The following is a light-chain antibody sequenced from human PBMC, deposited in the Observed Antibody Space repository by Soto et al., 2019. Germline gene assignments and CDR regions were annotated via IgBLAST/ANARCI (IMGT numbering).Light chain of an antibody. CDR3: VLNMGSGISV. CDR2: TTN. CDR1: SGSVSTSYF. J-gene: IGLJ2*01. Sequence: QTVVTQEPSFSVSPRGTVTLTCGLNSGSVSTSYFPSWYQQTPGQAPRTLISTTNTRSSGIPDRFSGSIPGNKAALTITGAQAADESDDYCVLNMGSGISVFGGGTKLTVL. V-gene: IGLV8-61*01.